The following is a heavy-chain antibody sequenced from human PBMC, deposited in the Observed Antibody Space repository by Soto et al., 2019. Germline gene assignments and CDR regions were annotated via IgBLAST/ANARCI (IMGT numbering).Heavy chain of an antibody. V-gene: IGHV3-30-3*01. J-gene: IGHJ6*02. D-gene: IGHD1-26*01. CDR1: GFTFSSYA. CDR3: ARTPRGQWELPYYYYGMDV. CDR2: ISYDGSNK. Sequence: QVQLVESGGGVVQPGRSLRLSCAASGFTFSSYAMHWVRQAPGKGLEWVAVISYDGSNKYYADSVKGRFTISRDNSKNKLYLQTNSLRAEDTAVYYCARTPRGQWELPYYYYGMDVWGQGTTVTVSS.